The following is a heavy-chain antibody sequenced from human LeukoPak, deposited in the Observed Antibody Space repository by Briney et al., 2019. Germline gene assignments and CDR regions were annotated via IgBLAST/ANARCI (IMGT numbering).Heavy chain of an antibody. CDR2: IYHSGST. D-gene: IGHD3-9*01. Sequence: PSETLSLTCAVSGGSISSGGYSWSWIRQPPGKGLEWIGYIYHSGSTYYNPSLKSRVTISVDRSKNQFSLKLSSVTAADTAVYYCARGDVLRYFDWLLGVGGGFDYWGQGTLVTVSS. CDR3: ARGDVLRYFDWLLGVGGGFDY. J-gene: IGHJ4*02. CDR1: GGSISSGGYS. V-gene: IGHV4-30-2*01.